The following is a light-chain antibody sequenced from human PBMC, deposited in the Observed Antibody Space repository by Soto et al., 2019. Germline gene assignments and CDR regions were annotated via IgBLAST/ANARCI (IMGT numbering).Light chain of an antibody. CDR3: QQYGSSSYT. Sequence: EIVLTQSPGTLSLSPGERATLSCRASQSVSSSYLAWYQQNPGQAPMLLIYGASSRATGVPCRFSGSGSGTDFTLTISSVEPEEFAVYFCQQYGSSSYTFGQGTKLEIK. V-gene: IGKV3-20*01. CDR2: GAS. CDR1: QSVSSSY. J-gene: IGKJ2*01.